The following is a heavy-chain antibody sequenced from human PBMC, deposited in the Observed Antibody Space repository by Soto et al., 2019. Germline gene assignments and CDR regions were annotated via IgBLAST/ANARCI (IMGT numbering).Heavy chain of an antibody. V-gene: IGHV4-59*01. CDR3: ARGGGYYDDAFDI. CDR2: IFYSGST. CDR1: GGSISSDY. D-gene: IGHD3-10*01. J-gene: IGHJ3*02. Sequence: QVQLQESGPGLVNPSETLSLTCTVSGGSISSDYCSWIRQPPGKGLEWIGYIFYSGSTNYNPSLKSRVTISEDTSKNRFSLKLSSVTAADTAVYYCARGGGYYDDAFDIWGQGTMVIVSS.